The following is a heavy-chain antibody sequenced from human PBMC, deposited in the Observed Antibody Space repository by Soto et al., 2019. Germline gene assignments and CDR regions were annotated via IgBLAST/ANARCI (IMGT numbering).Heavy chain of an antibody. J-gene: IGHJ5*02. CDR3: AKESIAVAGQRNYFNP. CDR1: GLTFNNYA. V-gene: IGHV3-23*01. D-gene: IGHD6-19*01. Sequence: GGSLRLSCAASGLTFNNYALSLVRQAPGEGQEWVSSMSASGATTNYADSVKGRFTISRDNAKNTLYLQMNSLRAGDTAVYNCAKESIAVAGQRNYFNPWGQATLVTV. CDR2: MSASGATT.